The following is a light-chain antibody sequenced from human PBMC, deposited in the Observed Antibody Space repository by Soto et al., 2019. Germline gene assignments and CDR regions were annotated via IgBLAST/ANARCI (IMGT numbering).Light chain of an antibody. CDR3: TVWDDSLRGRL. Sequence: QSVLTQPPSASGTPGQRVTISCSGSSSNIESNYVYWYQQLPGTAPRLLIYRNNQRPSGVPDRFSGSKSGTSASLAISALRSEDEGDYYCTVWDDSLRGRLFGGGTKLTVL. CDR1: SSNIESNY. CDR2: RNN. J-gene: IGLJ2*01. V-gene: IGLV1-47*01.